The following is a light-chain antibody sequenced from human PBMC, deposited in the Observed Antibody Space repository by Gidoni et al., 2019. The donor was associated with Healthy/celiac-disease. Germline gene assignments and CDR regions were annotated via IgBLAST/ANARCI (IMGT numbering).Light chain of an antibody. CDR1: SSNIGAGYD. CDR3: QSYDSSLSGLGV. V-gene: IGLV1-40*01. CDR2: GNS. Sequence: QSVLTPPPSVSGAPGQRVTISCTGSSSNIGAGYDVPWYQQLPGTAPKLLIYGNSNRPSGVPDRFSGSKSGTSASLAITGLQAEDEADYYCQSYDSSLSGLGVFGGGTKLTVL. J-gene: IGLJ2*01.